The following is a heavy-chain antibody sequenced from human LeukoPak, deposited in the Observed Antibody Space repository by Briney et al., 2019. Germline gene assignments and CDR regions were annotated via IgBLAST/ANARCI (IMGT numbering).Heavy chain of an antibody. CDR3: ARGALRYYYYGMDV. Sequence: PGGSLRLSCAASGFTVSSNYMSWVRQAPGKGLEWVSVIYSGGSTYYADSVKGRFTISRDNSKNTLYLQMNSLRAEDTAVYYCARGALRYYYYGMDVWGQGTTVTVSS. CDR2: IYSGGST. V-gene: IGHV3-53*01. J-gene: IGHJ6*02. CDR1: GFTVSSNY.